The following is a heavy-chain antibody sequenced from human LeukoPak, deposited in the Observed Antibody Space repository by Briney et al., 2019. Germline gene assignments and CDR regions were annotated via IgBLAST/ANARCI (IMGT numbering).Heavy chain of an antibody. D-gene: IGHD2-2*01. V-gene: IGHV4-34*01. CDR3: ARRWGSTRKRLSPQAYYYYMDV. Sequence: SETLSLTCAVYGGSFSGYYWSWIRQPSGKGLEWIGEINHSGSTNYNPSLKSRVTISVDTSKNQFSLKLSSVTAADTAVYYCARRWGSTRKRLSPQAYYYYMDVWGKGTTVTVSS. J-gene: IGHJ6*03. CDR1: GGSFSGYY. CDR2: INHSGST.